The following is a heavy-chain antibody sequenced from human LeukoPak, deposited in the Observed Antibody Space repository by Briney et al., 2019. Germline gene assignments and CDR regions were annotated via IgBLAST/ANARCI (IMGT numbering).Heavy chain of an antibody. D-gene: IGHD2/OR15-2a*01. CDR1: GFTFSSYA. CDR2: ISYDGSNK. Sequence: PGGSLRLSCAASGFTFSSYAMHWVRQAPGKGLEWVAVISYDGSNKYYADSVKGRFTISRDNSKNTLYLQMNSLRAEDTAVYYCARGSRGMTTSAPGYWGQGTLVTVSS. CDR3: ARGSRGMTTSAPGY. J-gene: IGHJ4*02. V-gene: IGHV3-30*04.